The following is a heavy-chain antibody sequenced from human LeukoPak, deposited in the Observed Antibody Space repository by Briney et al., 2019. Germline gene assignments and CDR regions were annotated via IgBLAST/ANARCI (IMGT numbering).Heavy chain of an antibody. Sequence: GGSLRLSCAASGFTFSGYAMHWVRQAPGKGLEYVSGINGNGEITYYANSVKGRFIISRDNSKSTLYLQMGSLRPEDMALYYCARELYAPGNTPFDFWGQGTLVTVSS. D-gene: IGHD3-10*01. CDR3: ARELYAPGNTPFDF. CDR1: GFTFSGYA. CDR2: INGNGEIT. J-gene: IGHJ4*02. V-gene: IGHV3-64*01.